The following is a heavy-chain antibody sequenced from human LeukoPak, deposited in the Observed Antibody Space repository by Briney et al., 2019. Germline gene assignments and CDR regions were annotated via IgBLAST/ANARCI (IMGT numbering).Heavy chain of an antibody. J-gene: IGHJ4*02. V-gene: IGHV3-7*01. D-gene: IGHD6-13*01. CDR3: ARDGFVGAADY. Sequence: GGSLRLSCAPSEFTFSGYCMNWVRQAPGKGPEWVANINQDGSEKHYVDSVKGRFTISRDNAKNSLFLQVNSLRVEDTAVFYCARDGFVGAADYWGQGTLVTVSS. CDR2: INQDGSEK. CDR1: EFTFSGYC.